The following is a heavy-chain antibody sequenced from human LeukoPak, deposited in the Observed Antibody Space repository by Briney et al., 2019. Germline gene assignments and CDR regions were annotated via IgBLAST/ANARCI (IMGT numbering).Heavy chain of an antibody. Sequence: ASVKVSCKASGYTFTSYDINWVRQATGQGLEWMGWMSPNSGTTAYAQKFQGRVTMTRNTSINTAYMELSSLGSEDTAVYFCARPYHSSGFFEGDWYFDLWGRGTLVTVSS. CDR2: MSPNSGTT. D-gene: IGHD6-19*01. V-gene: IGHV1-8*01. CDR1: GYTFTSYD. J-gene: IGHJ2*01. CDR3: ARPYHSSGFFEGDWYFDL.